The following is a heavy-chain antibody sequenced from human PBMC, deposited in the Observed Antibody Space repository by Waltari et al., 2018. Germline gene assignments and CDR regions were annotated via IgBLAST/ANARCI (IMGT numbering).Heavy chain of an antibody. D-gene: IGHD3-10*01. CDR3: ARESPRGGFGQLLEGGPFDY. J-gene: IGHJ4*02. Sequence: EVQLVESGGGLIQPGGSLRLSCAASGFTVTSNYMSWVRQAPGKGLEWVSVIHTDGRGYYARAVGGRFTISRDTLRNTLYLQLNSLRADDTAVYYCARESPRGGFGQLLEGGPFDYWGQGTLVTVSS. CDR1: GFTVTSNY. V-gene: IGHV3-53*01. CDR2: IHTDGRG.